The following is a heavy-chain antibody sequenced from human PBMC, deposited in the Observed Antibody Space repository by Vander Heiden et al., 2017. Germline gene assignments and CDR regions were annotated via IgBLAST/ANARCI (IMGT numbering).Heavy chain of an antibody. Sequence: QVQLQESGPGLVKPSQTLSLTCTVSGGSISSGGYYWSWIRQPPGKGLEWIGYIYYSGSTYYNPSLKSRVTISVDTSKNQFALKLSSVTAADTAVYYCARDTTVTNWGYYGMDVWGQGTTVTVSS. CDR3: ARDTTVTNWGYYGMDV. V-gene: IGHV4-31*03. J-gene: IGHJ6*02. CDR2: IYYSGST. CDR1: GGSISSGGYY. D-gene: IGHD4-17*01.